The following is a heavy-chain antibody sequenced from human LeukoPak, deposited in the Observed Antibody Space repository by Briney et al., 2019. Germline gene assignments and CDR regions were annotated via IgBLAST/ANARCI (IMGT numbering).Heavy chain of an antibody. V-gene: IGHV3-74*01. CDR3: ARDGGDYYDSSGYYYDY. CDR2: INSDGRST. Sequence: GGSLRLSCAASGFTFSRYWMYWVRQAPGKGLVWVSGINSDGRSTRYADSVQGRFTISRDNAKNSLYLQMNSLRAEDTAVYYCARDGGDYYDSSGYYYDYWGQGTLVTVSS. CDR1: GFTFSRYW. J-gene: IGHJ4*02. D-gene: IGHD3-22*01.